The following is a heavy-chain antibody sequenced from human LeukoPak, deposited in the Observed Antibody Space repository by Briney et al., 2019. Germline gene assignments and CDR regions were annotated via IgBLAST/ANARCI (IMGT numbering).Heavy chain of an antibody. CDR3: ARGLGAYGGNSFDS. CDR2: IKHSGSS. Sequence: SETLSLTCAVYGGSFSGYYWSWIRQPPGKGLEWIGQIKHSGSSDYNPSLKGRVTISVDTSKNQFSLRLTSVTAADTAVYYCARGLGAYGGNSFDSWGQGTLVTVSS. CDR1: GGSFSGYY. V-gene: IGHV4-34*01. D-gene: IGHD4-23*01. J-gene: IGHJ4*02.